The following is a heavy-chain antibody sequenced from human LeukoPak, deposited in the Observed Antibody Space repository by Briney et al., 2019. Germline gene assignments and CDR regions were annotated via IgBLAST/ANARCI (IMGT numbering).Heavy chain of an antibody. CDR1: GCSISSYY. Sequence: SETLSLTCTVSGCSISSYYWSWLRQPPGKELEWIGYIYYSGSTKYNPSLKSRVTISVDTSKTQFSLKLSSVTAADTAVYYCARQFSVTRIDYWGQGTLVTVSS. J-gene: IGHJ4*02. CDR3: ARQFSVTRIDY. D-gene: IGHD4-17*01. V-gene: IGHV4-59*08. CDR2: IYYSGST.